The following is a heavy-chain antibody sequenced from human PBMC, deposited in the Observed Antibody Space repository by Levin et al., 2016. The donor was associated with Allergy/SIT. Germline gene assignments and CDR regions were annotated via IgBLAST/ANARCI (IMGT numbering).Heavy chain of an antibody. CDR3: TTEETLWFGDAFDI. CDR1: GFTFSNAW. CDR2: IKSKTDGGTT. D-gene: IGHD3-10*01. J-gene: IGHJ3*02. Sequence: GESLKISCAASGFTFSNAWMSWVRQAPGKGLEWVGRIKSKTDGGTTDYAAPVKGRFTISRDDSKNTLYLQMNSLKTEDTAVYYCTTEETLWFGDAFDIWGQGTMVTVSS. V-gene: IGHV3-15*01.